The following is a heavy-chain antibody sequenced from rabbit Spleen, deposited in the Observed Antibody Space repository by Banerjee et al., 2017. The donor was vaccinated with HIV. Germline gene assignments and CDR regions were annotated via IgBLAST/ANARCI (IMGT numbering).Heavy chain of an antibody. J-gene: IGHJ4*01. Sequence: QSLEESGGDLVKPEGSLTLTCTASGFSFSSGYYMCWVRQAPGKGLEWIACINAATGKPVYATWASGRFTISRTSSTTVTLRMTSLTAADRATYFCARDLVGVIGWNFYLWGPGTLVTVS. D-gene: IGHD2-1*01. V-gene: IGHV1S40*01. CDR1: GFSFSSGYY. CDR2: INAATGKP. CDR3: ARDLVGVIGWNFYL.